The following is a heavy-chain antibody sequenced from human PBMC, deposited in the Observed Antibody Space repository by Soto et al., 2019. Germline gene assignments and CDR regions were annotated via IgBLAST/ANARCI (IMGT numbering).Heavy chain of an antibody. CDR2: IKSKTDGGTT. Sequence: GGSLRLSCAASGFTFSNAWMNWVRQAPGKGLEWVGRIKSKTDGGTTDYAAPVKGRFTISRDDSKNTLYLQMNSLKTEDTAVYYCTTDFSWLLPDLYGMDVWGQGTTVTVSS. D-gene: IGHD3-22*01. V-gene: IGHV3-15*07. CDR1: GFTFSNAW. J-gene: IGHJ6*02. CDR3: TTDFSWLLPDLYGMDV.